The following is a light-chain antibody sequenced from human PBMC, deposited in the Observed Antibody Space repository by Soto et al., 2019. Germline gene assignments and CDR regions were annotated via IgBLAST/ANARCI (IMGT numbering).Light chain of an antibody. CDR1: QSISSY. Sequence: DIQMTQSPSSLSASVGDRVTITCRASQSISSYLNWYQQKPGKAPKLLIYAASSLQSGVPSRFSGSGSGTDFPLTISSLQPEDFATYYCQKSYSTPWTFGQGTRVKIK. V-gene: IGKV1-39*01. CDR2: AAS. CDR3: QKSYSTPWT. J-gene: IGKJ1*01.